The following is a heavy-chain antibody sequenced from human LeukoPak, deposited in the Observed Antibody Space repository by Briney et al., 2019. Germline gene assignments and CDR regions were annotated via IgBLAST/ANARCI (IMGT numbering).Heavy chain of an antibody. Sequence: GGSLRLSCAASGFTFSSYWMSWVRQAPGKGLEWVANIKQDGSEKYYVDSVKGRFTISRDNAKNSLYLQMNSLRAEDTAVYYCARGLRGAYDSSGYFPRENNWFDPWGQGTLVTVSS. J-gene: IGHJ5*02. D-gene: IGHD3-22*01. CDR3: ARGLRGAYDSSGYFPRENNWFDP. V-gene: IGHV3-7*03. CDR1: GFTFSSYW. CDR2: IKQDGSEK.